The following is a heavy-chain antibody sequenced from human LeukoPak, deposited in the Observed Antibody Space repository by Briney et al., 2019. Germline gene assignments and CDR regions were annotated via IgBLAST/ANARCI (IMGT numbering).Heavy chain of an antibody. V-gene: IGHV1-46*01. Sequence: GASVKVSCKASGYTFTSYYMHWVRQAPGQGLEWMGIINPSGGSTSYAQKFQGRVTTTRDTSTSTVYMELSSLRSEDTAVYYCARDMGTYYFDYWGQGTLVTVSS. CDR2: INPSGGST. CDR1: GYTFTSYY. J-gene: IGHJ4*02. D-gene: IGHD7-27*01. CDR3: ARDMGTYYFDY.